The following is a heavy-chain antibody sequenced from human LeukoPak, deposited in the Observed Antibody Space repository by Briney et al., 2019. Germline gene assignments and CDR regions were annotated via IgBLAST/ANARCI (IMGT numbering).Heavy chain of an antibody. V-gene: IGHV4-59*08. CDR3: ARRSARLGIADY. Sequence: SETLSLTCTVSGGSISSYYWSWIRQPPGKGLEWIGYIYYSGSTNYNPSLKSRVTISVDTSKNQFSLKLSSVTAADTAVYYCARRSARLGIADYWGQGTLVTVSS. CDR1: GGSISSYY. D-gene: IGHD7-27*01. CDR2: IYYSGST. J-gene: IGHJ4*02.